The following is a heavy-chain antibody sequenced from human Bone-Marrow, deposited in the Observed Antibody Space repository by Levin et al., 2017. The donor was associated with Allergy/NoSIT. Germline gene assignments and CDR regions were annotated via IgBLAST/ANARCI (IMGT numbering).Heavy chain of an antibody. J-gene: IGHJ4*02. CDR2: ISATSGAR. D-gene: IGHD2-21*01. CDR3: ASGGREDSWRGYCDGGNCHLAQY. Sequence: GGSLRLSCAASGFTFNTFTMIWVRQAPGKGLEWISHISATSGARVYADSVKGRFTISRDNARDSLFLQMNSLTDEDTGVYYCASGGREDSWRGYCDGGNCHLAQYWGRGTLVTVSS. CDR1: GFTFNTFT. V-gene: IGHV3-48*02.